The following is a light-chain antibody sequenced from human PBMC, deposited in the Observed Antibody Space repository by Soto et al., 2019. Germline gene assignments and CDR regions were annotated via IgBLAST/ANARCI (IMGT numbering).Light chain of an antibody. CDR1: QSVSSN. V-gene: IGKV3-15*01. CDR2: AAS. J-gene: IGKJ2*01. CDR3: QQYNDWPPYT. Sequence: VMTQSPVTLSVSPGERASLSCRASQSVSSNLAWYQQKPGQAPRLLIYAASTRAPGIPARFSGSGSGTEFTLTISSLQSEDFAVYYCQQYNDWPPYTFGQGTKLDI.